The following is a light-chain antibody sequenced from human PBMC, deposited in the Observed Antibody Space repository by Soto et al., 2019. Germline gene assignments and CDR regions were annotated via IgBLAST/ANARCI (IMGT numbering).Light chain of an antibody. Sequence: DIQLTQSPSFLSASVGDRVTITCRASQVISNYLAWYQQKPGKAPKLLIYAASTLQNGVPSRFGGSGSGTEFTLTIGSLQPEDFATYYCQQLNSYITFGQGTRLEIK. CDR1: QVISNY. V-gene: IGKV1-9*01. J-gene: IGKJ5*01. CDR3: QQLNSYIT. CDR2: AAS.